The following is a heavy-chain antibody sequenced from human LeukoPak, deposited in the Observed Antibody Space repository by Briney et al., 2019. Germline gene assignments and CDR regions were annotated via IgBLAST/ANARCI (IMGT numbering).Heavy chain of an antibody. D-gene: IGHD6-6*01. V-gene: IGHV1-18*01. CDR3: ARATIAARRDFDY. CDR2: ISAYNGNT. Sequence: ASVNVSCKASGYTFTSYGISWVRQAPGQGLEWLGWISAYNGNTNYAQKLQGRVSMTTDTSTSTAYMELRSLRSDDTAVYYCARATIAARRDFDYGGQGTLVTVSA. CDR1: GYTFTSYG. J-gene: IGHJ4*02.